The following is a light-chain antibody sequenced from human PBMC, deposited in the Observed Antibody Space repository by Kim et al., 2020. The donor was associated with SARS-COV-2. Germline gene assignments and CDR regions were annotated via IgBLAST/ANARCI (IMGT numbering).Light chain of an antibody. J-gene: IGKJ4*01. CDR3: QQRNSWPPAVT. CDR2: DAS. V-gene: IGKV3-11*01. CDR1: QNIDTY. Sequence: PGERATLSCRASQNIDTYLAWSKQRPGQAPGLLVYDASNRATGVPDRFSGSGSGTDFTLTISSLEPEDFSIYYCQQRNSWPPAVTFGGGTKVDIK.